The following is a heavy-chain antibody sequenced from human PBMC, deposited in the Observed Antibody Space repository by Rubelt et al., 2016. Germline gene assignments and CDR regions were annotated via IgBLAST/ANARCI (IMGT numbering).Heavy chain of an antibody. V-gene: IGHV2-70*01. CDR2: IDWEDEK. J-gene: IGHJ3*02. CDR3: ARIQLWMATISDAFDI. Sequence: QVTLRESGPALVKPTQTLTLTCTFSGFSLSTSGMCVSWIRQPPGKALEWRALIDWEDEKYYSTSLKTRLTISKDTSNNPVVLTLTNMDPVDPATYSCARIQLWMATISDAFDIWGQGTMVTVSS. D-gene: IGHD5-24*01. CDR1: GFSLSTSGMC.